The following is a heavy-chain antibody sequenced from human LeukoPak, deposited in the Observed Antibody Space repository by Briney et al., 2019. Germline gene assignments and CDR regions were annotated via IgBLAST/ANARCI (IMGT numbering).Heavy chain of an antibody. Sequence: GGSLRLSCAASGFTFSSHSMNWVRQAPGKGLEWVSYISSSGSPIYYTDSVKGRFTISRDNAKNSLDLQMDSLRAEDTAVYYCAKDAIAASGLMDVWGKGTTVTVSS. V-gene: IGHV3-48*04. CDR3: AKDAIAASGLMDV. J-gene: IGHJ6*03. CDR2: ISSSGSPI. D-gene: IGHD6-13*01. CDR1: GFTFSSHS.